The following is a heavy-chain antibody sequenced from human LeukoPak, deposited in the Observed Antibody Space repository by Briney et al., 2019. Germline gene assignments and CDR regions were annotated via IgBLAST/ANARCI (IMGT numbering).Heavy chain of an antibody. J-gene: IGHJ4*02. Sequence: GGSLRLSCAASGFTFDDYGMSWVRQAPGKGLEWVSGINWNGGSTGYADSVKGRFTISRDNAKNSLYLQMNSLRAEDTAVYYCARDIVATFCFDYWGQGTLVTVSS. D-gene: IGHD5-12*01. CDR2: INWNGGST. CDR3: ARDIVATFCFDY. CDR1: GFTFDDYG. V-gene: IGHV3-20*04.